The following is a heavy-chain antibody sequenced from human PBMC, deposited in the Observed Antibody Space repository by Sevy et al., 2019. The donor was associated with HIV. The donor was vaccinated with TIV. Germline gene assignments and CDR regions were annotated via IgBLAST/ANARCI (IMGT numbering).Heavy chain of an antibody. CDR2: ISSSSRTI. J-gene: IGHJ4*02. CDR1: GLTFSSDS. Sequence: GGSLRLSCVVSGLTFSSDSMNWVRQAPGKGLEWLAYISSSSRTIYYADSVEGRFTISRDNDKKSVFLQMNNLRDEDSATYCARDVDTPFVGSFDSWGQGTLVTVSS. D-gene: IGHD5-18*01. V-gene: IGHV3-48*02. CDR3: ARDVDTPFVGSFDS.